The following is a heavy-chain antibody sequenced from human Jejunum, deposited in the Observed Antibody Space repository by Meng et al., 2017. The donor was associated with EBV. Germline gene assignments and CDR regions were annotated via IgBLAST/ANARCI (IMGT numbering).Heavy chain of an antibody. J-gene: IGHJ4*02. CDR2: IYHGGGT. CDR1: GGSISDNDW. V-gene: IGHV4-4*02. D-gene: IGHD3-22*01. CDR3: AGNGYYALEY. Sequence: QVQLQESGPRVERRSGTLSLTCVVSGGSISDNDWWSWVRQPPGKGLEWLGEIYHGGGTNYNPSLESRVTISVDKSKNQFSLKLNSVTVADTAVYYCAGNGYYALEYWGPGILVTVSS.